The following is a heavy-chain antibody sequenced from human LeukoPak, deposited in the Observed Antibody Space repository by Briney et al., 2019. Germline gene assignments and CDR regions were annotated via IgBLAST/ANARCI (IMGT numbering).Heavy chain of an antibody. CDR3: AKDHHYYDSSGYYLDY. D-gene: IGHD3-22*01. CDR1: GFTFSSYG. V-gene: IGHV3-30*18. CDR2: ISYDGSNK. J-gene: IGHJ4*02. Sequence: GGSLRLSCAASGFTFSSYGMHWVRQAPGKGLEWVAVISYDGSNKYYADSVKGRFTISRDNSKNTLYLQMNSLRAEDTAVYYCAKDHHYYDSSGYYLDYWGQGTLVTVSS.